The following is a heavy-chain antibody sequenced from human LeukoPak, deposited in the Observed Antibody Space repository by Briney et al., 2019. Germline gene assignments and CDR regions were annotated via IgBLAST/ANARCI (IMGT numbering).Heavy chain of an antibody. D-gene: IGHD2-2*02. Sequence: PGGSLRLSCAASGFTFDDYGMSWVRQAPGKGLEWVSGINWNGGTIGYADSVKGRFTISRDNAKNSLYLQMNSLRAEDTALYYCARYGFYCSSTSCYIFDNWGQGTLVTVSP. J-gene: IGHJ4*02. CDR1: GFTFDDYG. V-gene: IGHV3-20*04. CDR2: INWNGGTI. CDR3: ARYGFYCSSTSCYIFDN.